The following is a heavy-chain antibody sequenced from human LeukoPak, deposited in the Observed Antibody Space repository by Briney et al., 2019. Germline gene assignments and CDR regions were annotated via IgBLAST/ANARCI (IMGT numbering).Heavy chain of an antibody. CDR1: GGSINSSSYY. D-gene: IGHD6-13*01. CDR2: IYYSGST. CDR3: ARDLYSSSWYERYFDY. J-gene: IGHJ4*02. V-gene: IGHV4-39*02. Sequence: KSSETLSLTCTVSGGSINSSSYYWGWIRQPPGKGLEWIGSIYYSGSTYYNPSLKSRVTISVDTSKNQFSLKLSSVTAADTAVYYCARDLYSSSWYERYFDYWGQGTLVTVSS.